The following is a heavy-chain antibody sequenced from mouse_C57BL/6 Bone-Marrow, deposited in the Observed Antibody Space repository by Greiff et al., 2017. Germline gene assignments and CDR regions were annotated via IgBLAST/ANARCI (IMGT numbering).Heavy chain of an antibody. J-gene: IGHJ3*01. D-gene: IGHD4-1*01. Sequence: EVQLVESGGGLVQPGGSLSLSCAASGFTFTDYYMSWVRQPPGKALEWLGFIRNKANGYTTEYSASVKGRFTNSRYTYQSILYLQMNALRAEDRATYYCARSGVELYPCVAYWGQGTLVTVSA. CDR1: GFTFTDYY. CDR2: IRNKANGYTT. CDR3: ARSGVELYPCVAY. V-gene: IGHV7-3*01.